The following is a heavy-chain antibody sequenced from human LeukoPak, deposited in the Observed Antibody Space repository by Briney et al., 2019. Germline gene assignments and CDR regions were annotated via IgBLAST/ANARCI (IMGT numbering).Heavy chain of an antibody. D-gene: IGHD3-10*01. Sequence: TLSLTCNVSGGSISTATYYWSCVRQHPGKGLEWIGYIYYDGSTYYNPSLKSRVTISVDTSRNQFSLKLNSVTAADTAVYYCGRFPRDYYGSGTGTPQYYFDYWGQGILVTVSS. CDR2: IYYDGST. CDR3: GRFPRDYYGSGTGTPQYYFDY. V-gene: IGHV4-31*03. CDR1: GGSISTATYY. J-gene: IGHJ4*02.